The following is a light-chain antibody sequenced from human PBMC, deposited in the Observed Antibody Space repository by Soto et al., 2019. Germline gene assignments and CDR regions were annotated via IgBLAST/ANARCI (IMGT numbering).Light chain of an antibody. Sequence: DIEMTQSPSTLSASVGDRVTITCRASQSISSRLAWYQQKPGKAPNLLIYDASSLEGGVPSRLSGSGSETEFPLTISSMQPDDFATYYCQQYISGWTFGQGTKVDIK. CDR1: QSISSR. V-gene: IGKV1-5*01. CDR3: QQYISGWT. CDR2: DAS. J-gene: IGKJ1*01.